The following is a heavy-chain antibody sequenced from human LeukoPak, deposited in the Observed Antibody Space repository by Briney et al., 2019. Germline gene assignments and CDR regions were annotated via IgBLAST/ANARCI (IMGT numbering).Heavy chain of an antibody. CDR1: GFTFSNYW. J-gene: IGHJ4*02. V-gene: IGHV3-7*01. D-gene: IGHD2-15*01. CDR2: IKQDGNET. Sequence: PGGSLRLSCAASGFTFSNYWMSWVRRAPGKGLEWVANIKQDGNETYYVDSVRGRFTISRDNAKNSLYLQMNSLRAEDTAVYYCARAVGYIVVVVAATPVYFDYWGQGTLVTVSS. CDR3: ARAVGYIVVVVAATPVYFDY.